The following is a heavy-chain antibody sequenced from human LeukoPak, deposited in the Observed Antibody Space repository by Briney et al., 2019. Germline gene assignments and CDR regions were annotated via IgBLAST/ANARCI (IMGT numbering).Heavy chain of an antibody. CDR1: GGSISTYY. D-gene: IGHD5-24*01. J-gene: IGHJ4*02. CDR2: ISYSGST. CDR3: ARADMATVFDF. V-gene: IGHV4-59*06. Sequence: SETLSLTCTVSGGSISTYYWSWIRQHPGKGLEWIGYISYSGSTYYNPSLKTRLTISVDTSKNQFSLKLDSVTAADTAFYYCARADMATVFDFWGRGTLVTVSS.